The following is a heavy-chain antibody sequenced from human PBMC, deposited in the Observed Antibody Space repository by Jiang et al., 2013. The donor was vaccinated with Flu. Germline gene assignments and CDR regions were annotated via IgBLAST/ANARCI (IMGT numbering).Heavy chain of an antibody. J-gene: IGHJ4*02. D-gene: IGHD5-18*01. CDR2: IKIRTGET. CDR1: GYTFTDYF. Sequence: SGAEVKKPRASVKVSCVASGYTFTDYFIHWVRQAPGQGLEWMGWIKIRTGETNYGQRFQDRVTLTRDTSVNTAYMELSGLRSADTAVYYCARDPDTPMPIDFWGQGTLVTVSS. V-gene: IGHV1-2*02. CDR3: ARDPDTPMPIDF.